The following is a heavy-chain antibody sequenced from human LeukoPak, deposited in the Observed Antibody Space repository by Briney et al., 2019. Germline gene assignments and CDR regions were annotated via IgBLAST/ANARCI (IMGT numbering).Heavy chain of an antibody. CDR2: IKDSGIEK. J-gene: IGHJ4*02. Sequence: GSLLLSCAGSGFTFISYSMGWVRQAPGKGLEWVANIKDSGIEKEYVDSVKGRFTISRDNAKNSLYLQMNSLRVEDTALYFCARWRGAQSEFDYWGQGTQVTVSS. D-gene: IGHD3-3*01. V-gene: IGHV3-7*01. CDR1: GFTFISYS. CDR3: ARWRGAQSEFDY.